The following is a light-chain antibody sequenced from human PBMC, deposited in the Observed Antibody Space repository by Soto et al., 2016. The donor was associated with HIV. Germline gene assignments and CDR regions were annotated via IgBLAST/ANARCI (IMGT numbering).Light chain of an antibody. V-gene: IGKV2-28*01. CDR1: QSLLHRNGYDY. Sequence: DIVMTQSPLSLPVTPGEPASISCRSSQSLLHRNGYDYLNWYLQKPGQSPQLLIYLGSNRASGVPDRFSGAGSGTDFALKISRVEAEDVGIYYCMQSLQNPITFGQGTRLEIK. J-gene: IGKJ5*01. CDR2: LGS. CDR3: MQSLQNPIT.